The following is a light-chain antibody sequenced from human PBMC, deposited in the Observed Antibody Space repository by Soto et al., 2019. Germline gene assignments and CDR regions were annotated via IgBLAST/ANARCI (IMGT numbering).Light chain of an antibody. CDR3: QHRSNWPQT. CDR2: HPS. CDR1: QSVSVS. Sequence: EIVLTQSPATLSLSPGERATLSCRASQSVSVSLAWFQHKPGQAPRLLIFHPSSRAAGTPARFSGSGSGTDFSLTISSLEPEDFAVYYCQHRSNWPQTFGQGTRVEFK. V-gene: IGKV3-11*01. J-gene: IGKJ1*01.